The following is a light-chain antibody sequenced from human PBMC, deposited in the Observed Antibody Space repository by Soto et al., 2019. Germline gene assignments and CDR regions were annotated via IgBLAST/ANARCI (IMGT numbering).Light chain of an antibody. Sequence: EIVLTQSPGTMSLSPGERATLSCRASQSVSSSYLAWYLQKPGQAPRLLIYGASSRATGIPDRFSGSGSGTDFTLTISRLEPEDFAVFYCQQYGGSALYTFGQGPKLEIK. CDR3: QQYGGSALYT. V-gene: IGKV3-20*01. CDR2: GAS. CDR1: QSVSSSY. J-gene: IGKJ2*01.